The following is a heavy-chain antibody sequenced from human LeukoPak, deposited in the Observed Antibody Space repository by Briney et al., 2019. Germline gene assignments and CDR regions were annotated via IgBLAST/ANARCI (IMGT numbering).Heavy chain of an antibody. D-gene: IGHD2-2*01. J-gene: IGHJ3*02. CDR3: ARYTDYAYAFDI. V-gene: IGHV4-59*01. CDR2: IYYSGST. Sequence: GSLRLSCAASGFTFSSYAMSWVRQPPGKGLEWIGYIYYSGSTNYNPSLKSRVTISVDTSKNQFSLKLSSVTAADTAVYYCARYTDYAYAFDIWGQGTMVTVSS. CDR1: GFTFSSYA.